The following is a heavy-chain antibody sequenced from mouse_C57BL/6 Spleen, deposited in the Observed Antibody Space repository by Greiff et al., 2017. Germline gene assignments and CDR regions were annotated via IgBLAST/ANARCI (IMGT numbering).Heavy chain of an antibody. D-gene: IGHD1-1*01. V-gene: IGHV3-6*01. CDR1: GYSITSGYY. Sequence: EVQLQESGPGLVKPSQSLSLTCSVTGYSITSGYYWNWIRQFPGNELEWMGYISYDGSNNYNPSLKNRISITRDTYKNQFFLKLNSVTTEDTATYYCARADYYGSSYVAMDYWGQGTSVTVSS. CDR2: ISYDGSN. J-gene: IGHJ4*01. CDR3: ARADYYGSSYVAMDY.